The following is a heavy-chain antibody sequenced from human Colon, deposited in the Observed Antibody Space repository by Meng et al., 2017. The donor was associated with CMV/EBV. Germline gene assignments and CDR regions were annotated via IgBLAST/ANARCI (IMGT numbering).Heavy chain of an antibody. J-gene: IGHJ5*02. V-gene: IGHV3-23*01. CDR3: ASAEGDYRVDP. CDR2: ITTSGGR. D-gene: IGHD4-11*01. Sequence: GESLKISCAASGFNLSSYAMTWVRQAPGKGLEWVSVITTSGGRHYADSMEGRFTISSDNSKSTVYLQMNSLKAENTAQYYCASAEGDYRVDPWGQGTLVTVSS. CDR1: GFNLSSYA.